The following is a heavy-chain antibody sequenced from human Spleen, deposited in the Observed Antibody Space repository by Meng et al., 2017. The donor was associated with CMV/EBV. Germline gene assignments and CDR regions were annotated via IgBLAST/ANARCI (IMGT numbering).Heavy chain of an antibody. CDR1: CGPISSYY. V-gene: IGHV4-4*07. CDR2: IYTSGST. Sequence: AQRPASGPGLVNPPETLSPTCTVSCGPISSYYWSWIRQPAGKGLEWIGRIYTSGSTNYNPSLKSRVTMSVDTSKNQFSLKLSSVTAADTAVYYCARDSSSSFDYWGQGTLVTVSS. J-gene: IGHJ4*02. D-gene: IGHD6-6*01. CDR3: ARDSSSSFDY.